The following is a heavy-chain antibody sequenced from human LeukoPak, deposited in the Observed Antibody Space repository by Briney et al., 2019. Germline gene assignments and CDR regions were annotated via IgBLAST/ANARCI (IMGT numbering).Heavy chain of an antibody. D-gene: IGHD2-21*01. CDR2: IYYSGST. Sequence: SETLSLTCAVYGGSFSGYYWSWIRQPPGKGLEWIGYIYYSGSTNYNPSLKSRVTISVDTSKNQFSLKLSSVTAADTAVYYCAREASGAGDFDYWGQGTLVTVSS. CDR1: GGSFSGYY. J-gene: IGHJ4*02. V-gene: IGHV4-59*01. CDR3: AREASGAGDFDY.